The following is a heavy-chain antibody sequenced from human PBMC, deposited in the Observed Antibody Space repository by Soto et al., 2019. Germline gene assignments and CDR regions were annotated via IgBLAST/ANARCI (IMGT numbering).Heavy chain of an antibody. V-gene: IGHV1-8*01. Sequence: QVQLVQSGAEVKKPGASVKVSCKASGYTFTSYDINWVRQATGQGLEWMGWMNPNSGNTGYAQKFQGRVTMTRNTXXSXAXXELSSLRSEDTAVYYCARYYYDSSGWGDYYYGMDVWGQGTTVTVSS. J-gene: IGHJ6*02. CDR3: ARYYYDSSGWGDYYYGMDV. CDR2: MNPNSGNT. CDR1: GYTFTSYD. D-gene: IGHD3-22*01.